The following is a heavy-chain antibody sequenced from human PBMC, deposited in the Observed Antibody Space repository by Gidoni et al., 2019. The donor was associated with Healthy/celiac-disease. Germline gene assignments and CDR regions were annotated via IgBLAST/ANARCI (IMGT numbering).Heavy chain of an antibody. CDR2: INHSGST. J-gene: IGHJ6*02. CDR3: ARGRPLYYYYYGMDV. CDR1: GGSFSGYY. Sequence: QVQLQQWGAGLLKPSETLSLTCAVYGGSFSGYYWSWIRQPPGKGLEWIGEINHSGSTNYNPSLKSRVTISVDTSKNQFSLKLSSVTAADTAVYYCARGRPLYYYYYGMDVWGQGTTVTVSS. V-gene: IGHV4-34*01.